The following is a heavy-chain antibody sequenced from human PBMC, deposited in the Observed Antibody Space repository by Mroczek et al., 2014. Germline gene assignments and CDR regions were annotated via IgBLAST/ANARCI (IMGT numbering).Heavy chain of an antibody. J-gene: IGHJ6*02. CDR1: GGSFSGYY. CDR3: ARARMTAYYYYGMDV. V-gene: IGHV4-34*01. CDR2: INHSGST. Sequence: QVQLQESGAGLLKPSETLSLTCAVYGGSFSGYYWSWIRQPPGKGLEWIGEINHSGSTNYNPPLKSRVTISVDTSKNQFSLKLSPVTAADTAVYYCARARMTAYYYYGMDVWGQGTTVTVSS. D-gene: IGHD2/OR15-2a*01.